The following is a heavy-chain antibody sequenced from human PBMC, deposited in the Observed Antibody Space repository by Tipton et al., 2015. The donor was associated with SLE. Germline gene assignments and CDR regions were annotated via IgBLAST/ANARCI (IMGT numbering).Heavy chain of an antibody. J-gene: IGHJ5*02. V-gene: IGHV3-53*01. CDR1: GFTFSSYE. CDR3: ASLAGHL. Sequence: SLRLSCAASGFTFSSYEMNWVRQAPGKGLEWVSVIYGGDTTYYADSVKGRFTISRENSKNTVYLQMNSLRAEDTAVYYCASLAGHLWGQGTLVIVSS. CDR2: IYGGDTT.